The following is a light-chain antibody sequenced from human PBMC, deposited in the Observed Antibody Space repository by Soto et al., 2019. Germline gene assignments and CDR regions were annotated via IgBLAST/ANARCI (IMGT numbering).Light chain of an antibody. CDR3: CSYAGSSTHV. CDR1: SSDVGSSNL. CDR2: EVS. J-gene: IGLJ1*01. V-gene: IGLV2-23*02. Sequence: QSVLTQPASVSGSPGQSITFSCTGTSSDVGSSNLVSWYQQHPGKAPKLLIYEVSKRPSGVSNRFSGSKSGNTASLTISGLQAEDEADYYCCSYAGSSTHVFRTGTKVTVL.